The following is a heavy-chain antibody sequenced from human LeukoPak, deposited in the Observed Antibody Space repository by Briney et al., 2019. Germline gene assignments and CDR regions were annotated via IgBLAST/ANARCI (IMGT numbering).Heavy chain of an antibody. V-gene: IGHV4-59*11. Sequence: SETLSLTCAVSGASITTHDWHWIRQAPGKGLEWIGYIYFSGTTDYNPSLKGRVTISVDTSKNQFSLKVNSVTAADTAEYYCARERGSGGFDFWGQGTQVTVSS. CDR3: ARERGSGGFDF. D-gene: IGHD2-15*01. J-gene: IGHJ4*02. CDR1: GASITTHD. CDR2: IYFSGTT.